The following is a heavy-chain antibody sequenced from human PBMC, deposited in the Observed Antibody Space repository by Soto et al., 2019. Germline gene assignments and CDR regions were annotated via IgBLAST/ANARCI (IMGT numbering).Heavy chain of an antibody. V-gene: IGHV1-46*01. D-gene: IGHD2-21*02. CDR2: INPSGGST. CDR3: ARVGDCGGDCYDFYY. CDR1: GYTFTSYY. Sequence: ASVKASCKASGYTFTSYYMHWVRQAPGQGLEWMGIINPSGGSTSYAQKFQGRVTMTRDTSTSTVYMELSSLRSEDTAVYYCARVGDCGGDCYDFYYWGQGTLVTVS. J-gene: IGHJ4*02.